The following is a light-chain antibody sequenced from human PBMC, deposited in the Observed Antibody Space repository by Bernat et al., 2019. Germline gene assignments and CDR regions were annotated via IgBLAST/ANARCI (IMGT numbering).Light chain of an antibody. CDR3: SAWDRRLSIWV. CDR1: SNNVGNQG. Sequence: QAGLTQPPSVSKGLRQTATLTCTGNSNNVGNQGAAWLQQHQGHPPKLLSYRNNNRPSGISERFSASRSGNTDSLTITGLQPEDEADYYCSAWDRRLSIWVFGGGTKLTVL. CDR2: RNN. J-gene: IGLJ3*02. V-gene: IGLV10-54*04.